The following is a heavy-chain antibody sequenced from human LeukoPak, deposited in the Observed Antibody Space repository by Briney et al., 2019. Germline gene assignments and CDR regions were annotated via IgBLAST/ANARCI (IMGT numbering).Heavy chain of an antibody. J-gene: IGHJ2*01. V-gene: IGHV4-4*07. Sequence: SETLSLTCTVSGASISCNYWSWIRQPAGKGLEWIGRIYTSESTNPSLNSRVTMSVDTSKNQFSLKLSSVTAADTAVYYCARVRQTWYFDLWGRGTLVSVSS. CDR1: GASISCNY. CDR3: ARVRQTWYFDL. CDR2: IYTSEST.